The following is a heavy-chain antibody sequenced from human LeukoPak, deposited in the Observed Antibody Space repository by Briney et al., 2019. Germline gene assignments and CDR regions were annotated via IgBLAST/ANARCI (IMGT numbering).Heavy chain of an antibody. CDR1: GGSFSSYY. CDR3: ASRKLGNDY. V-gene: IGHV4-59*01. Sequence: SETLSLTCAVYGGSFSSYYWSWIRQPPGKGLEWIGYIYYSGSTNYNPSLKSRVTISADTSKNQFSLNLSSVTAADTAVYYCASRKLGNDYWGQGTLVTVSS. CDR2: IYYSGST. J-gene: IGHJ4*02. D-gene: IGHD7-27*01.